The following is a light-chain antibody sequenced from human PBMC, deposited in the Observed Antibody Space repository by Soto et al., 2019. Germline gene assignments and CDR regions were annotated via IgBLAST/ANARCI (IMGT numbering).Light chain of an antibody. CDR3: QQYNTYWT. CDR1: QTISSW. J-gene: IGKJ1*01. CDR2: KAS. Sequence: DIQMTQSPGTLSGSVGDRVTITCRASQTISSWLAWYQQKPGKAPKLLIYKASTLESGVPSRFSGSGSGTEFTLTISSLQPDDFATYFCQQYNTYWTFGQGTKVDIK. V-gene: IGKV1-5*03.